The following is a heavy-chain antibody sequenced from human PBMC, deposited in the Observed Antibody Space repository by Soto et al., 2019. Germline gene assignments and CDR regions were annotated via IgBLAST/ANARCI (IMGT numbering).Heavy chain of an antibody. CDR2: IVVGTGST. CDR3: ARGELLLRRYYYGMDV. Sequence: SVKVSCKASGITFRRTAVQWMRQARGQRLEWIGRIVVGTGSTTYAQIVQERIAITRDMSTSTAYMELSSLRSEDTAVYYCARGELLLRRYYYGMDVWGQGTTVTVSS. V-gene: IGHV1-58*01. D-gene: IGHD3-22*01. J-gene: IGHJ6*02. CDR1: GITFRRTA.